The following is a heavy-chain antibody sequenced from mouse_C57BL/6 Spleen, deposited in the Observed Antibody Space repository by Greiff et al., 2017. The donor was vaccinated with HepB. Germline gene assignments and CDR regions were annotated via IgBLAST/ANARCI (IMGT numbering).Heavy chain of an antibody. CDR2: IYPGSGNT. CDR1: GYTFTDYY. Sequence: VQLQQSGAELVRPGASVKLSCKASGYTFTDYYINWVKQRPGQGLEWIARIYPGSGNTYYNEKFKGKATLTAEKSSSTAYMQLSSLTSEDSAVYLCARAVYYYAMDYWGQGTSVTVSS. V-gene: IGHV1-76*01. J-gene: IGHJ4*01. D-gene: IGHD2-10*02. CDR3: ARAVYYYAMDY.